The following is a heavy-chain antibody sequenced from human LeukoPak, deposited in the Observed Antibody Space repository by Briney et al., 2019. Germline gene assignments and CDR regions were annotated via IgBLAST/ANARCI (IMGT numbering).Heavy chain of an antibody. CDR1: GGSINSYY. J-gene: IGHJ5*02. V-gene: IGHV4-59*12. D-gene: IGHD1-1*01. CDR2: IYYSGST. CDR3: ARGGSWNVFDP. Sequence: SETLSHTCTVSGGSINSYYWGWIRQPPEKGLEWIGYIYYSGSTNYNPSLKSRVTISVDTAKNQFSLKLNSVTAADTAVYYCARGGSWNVFDPWGQGTLVTVSS.